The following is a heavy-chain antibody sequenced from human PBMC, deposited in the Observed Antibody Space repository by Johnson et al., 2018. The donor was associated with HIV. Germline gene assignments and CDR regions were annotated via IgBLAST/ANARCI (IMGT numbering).Heavy chain of an antibody. CDR2: IKYVGSET. J-gene: IGHJ3*02. V-gene: IGHV3-7*01. CDR1: GFTFSSYG. Sequence: VQLVESGGGVVQPGGSLRLSCAASGFTFSSYGMHWVRQAPGKGLEWVAIIKYVGSETYYVDSVKGRFTISRDNAKNSLYLQMNSLRAGDTAVYYCTGRDLLRAFDIWGQGTMVTVSS. CDR3: TGRDLLRAFDI. D-gene: IGHD2-15*01.